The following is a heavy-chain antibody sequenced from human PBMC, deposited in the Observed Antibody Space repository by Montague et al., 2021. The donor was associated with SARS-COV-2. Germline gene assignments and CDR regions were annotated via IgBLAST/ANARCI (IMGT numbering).Heavy chain of an antibody. CDR1: RFTFSSYS. CDR3: ARDKYYDILTGYYNY. D-gene: IGHD3-9*01. CDR2: ISSSSSYI. V-gene: IGHV3-21*01. Sequence: SLRLSCAASRFTFSSYSMNWVRQAPGKGLEWVSSISSSSSYIYYADSVKGRFTISRDNAKNSLYLQMNSLRAEDTAVYYCARDKYYDILTGYYNYWGQGTLVTVSS. J-gene: IGHJ4*02.